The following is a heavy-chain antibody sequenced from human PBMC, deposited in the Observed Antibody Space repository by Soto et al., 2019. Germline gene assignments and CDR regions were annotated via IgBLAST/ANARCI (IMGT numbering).Heavy chain of an antibody. Sequence: ASVKVSCKASGYTFTSYGISWVRRAPGQGLEWMGWISAYNGNTNYAQKLQGRVTMTTDTSTSTAYMELRSLRSDDTAVYYCASGRIVVVPAAIRDDYYYGMEVWGQGTTVTVS. CDR3: ASGRIVVVPAAIRDDYYYGMEV. V-gene: IGHV1-18*01. D-gene: IGHD2-2*02. J-gene: IGHJ6*02. CDR2: ISAYNGNT. CDR1: GYTFTSYG.